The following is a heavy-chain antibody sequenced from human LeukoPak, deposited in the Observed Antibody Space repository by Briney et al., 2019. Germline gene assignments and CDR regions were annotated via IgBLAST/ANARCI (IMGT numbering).Heavy chain of an antibody. D-gene: IGHD2-15*01. J-gene: IGHJ4*02. V-gene: IGHV1-3*01. CDR2: INAGNGNT. Sequence: ASVKVSCKASGYTFTSYAMQWVRQAPGQRLEWMGWINAGNGNTKYSQKFQGRVTITRDTSASTAYMELSSLRSEDTAVYYCASRYCSGGSCYSGLDYWGQGTLVTVSS. CDR3: ASRYCSGGSCYSGLDY. CDR1: GYTFTSYA.